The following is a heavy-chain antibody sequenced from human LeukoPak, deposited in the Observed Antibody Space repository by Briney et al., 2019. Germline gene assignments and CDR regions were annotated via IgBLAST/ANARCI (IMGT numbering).Heavy chain of an antibody. J-gene: IGHJ4*02. CDR1: GYTFTSYG. CDR3: ARDSSSLNYYGSGSYYPD. Sequence: ASVKVSCKASGYTFTSYGISWVRQAPGQGLEWMGWISAYNGNTNYAQKLQGRVTMTTDTSTSTAYMELRSLRSDDTAVYYCARDSSSLNYYGSGSYYPDWGQGTLVTVSS. V-gene: IGHV1-18*01. CDR2: ISAYNGNT. D-gene: IGHD3-10*01.